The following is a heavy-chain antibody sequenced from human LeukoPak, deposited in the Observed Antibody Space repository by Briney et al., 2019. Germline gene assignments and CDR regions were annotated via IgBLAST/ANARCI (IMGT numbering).Heavy chain of an antibody. CDR1: GYTFTNYA. J-gene: IGHJ4*02. CDR2: INTNTGIP. V-gene: IGHV7-4-1*02. CDR3: ARDYYGSGSYPPFDY. D-gene: IGHD3-10*01. Sequence: GASVKVSCKSSGYTFTNYAMNWVRQAPGQGLECMGWINTNTGIPTYAQGFTGRFVFSLDTSVSTAYLQISSLKAEDTAVYYCARDYYGSGSYPPFDYWGQGTLVTVSS.